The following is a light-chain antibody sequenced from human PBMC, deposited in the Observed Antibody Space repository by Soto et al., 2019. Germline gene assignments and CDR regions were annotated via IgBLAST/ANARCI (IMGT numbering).Light chain of an antibody. J-gene: IGKJ3*01. Sequence: DIQMTQSPSSLCASVGDRVTITCRASQDISNYLGWFQQKPGKAPKSLIYEASSLQSGVPSRFRGCGSGTDFSVANSSKQPEDFATYDCQQYHTCPRTVGDGTNVD. CDR1: QDISNY. CDR3: QQYHTCPRT. V-gene: IGKV1-16*01. CDR2: EAS.